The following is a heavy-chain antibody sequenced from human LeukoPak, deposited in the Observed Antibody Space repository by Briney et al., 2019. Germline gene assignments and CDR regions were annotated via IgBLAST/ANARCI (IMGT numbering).Heavy chain of an antibody. V-gene: IGHV4-59*01. CDR2: IYYSGST. J-gene: IGHJ3*02. D-gene: IGHD2-15*01. CDR3: ARDLGYCSGGSCYDAFDI. CDR1: GGSISSYY. Sequence: SETLSLTCTVSGGSISSYYWSWIRQPPGKGLEWIGYIYYSGSTNYNPPLKSRVTISVDTSKNQFSLKLSSVTAADTAVYYCARDLGYCSGGSCYDAFDIWGQGTMVTVSS.